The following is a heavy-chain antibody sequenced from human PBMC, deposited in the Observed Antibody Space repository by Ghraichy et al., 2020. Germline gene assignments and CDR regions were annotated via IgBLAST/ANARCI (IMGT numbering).Heavy chain of an antibody. CDR3: ARSRAGYNNFGY. CDR2: ISAYNGNT. V-gene: IGHV1-18*01. J-gene: IGHJ4*02. CDR1: GYTFTSYG. D-gene: IGHD5-24*01. Sequence: ASVKVSCKASGYTFTSYGISWVRQAPGQGLEWRGWISAYNGNTNYAQKIQGRVTMTTETSTSTAYMELRKLRADDTALYYCARSRAGYNNFGYWGQGTLVTGSS.